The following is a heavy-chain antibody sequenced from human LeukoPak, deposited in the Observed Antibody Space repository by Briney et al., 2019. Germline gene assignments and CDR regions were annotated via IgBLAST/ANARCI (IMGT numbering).Heavy chain of an antibody. V-gene: IGHV4-59*01. CDR3: ARSGRGYSGYDWSYYYMDV. CDR2: IYYSGST. CDR1: GVSISSYY. D-gene: IGHD5-12*01. Sequence: PSETLSLTCTVSGVSISSYYWSWIRQPPGKGLEWGGYIYYSGSTNYNLSLKSRVTISVDTSKNQFSLQLSSVTAADTAVYYCARSGRGYSGYDWSYYYMDVWGKGTTVTVSS. J-gene: IGHJ6*03.